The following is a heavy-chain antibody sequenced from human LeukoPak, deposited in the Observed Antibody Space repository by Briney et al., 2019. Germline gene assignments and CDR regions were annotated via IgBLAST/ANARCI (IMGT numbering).Heavy chain of an antibody. D-gene: IGHD3-10*01. CDR2: IYYSGST. CDR1: GGSLSSYY. Sequence: SETLSLTCTVSGGSLSSYYWSWIRQPPGKGLEWIGSIYYSGSTNYNPSLKSRVTISVDTSKNQFSLKLSSVTAADTAVYYCARLGAYYYGSGTGNWFDPWGQGTLVTVSS. J-gene: IGHJ5*02. V-gene: IGHV4-59*01. CDR3: ARLGAYYYGSGTGNWFDP.